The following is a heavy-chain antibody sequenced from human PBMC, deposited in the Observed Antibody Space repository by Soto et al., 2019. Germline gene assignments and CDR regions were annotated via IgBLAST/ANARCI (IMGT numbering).Heavy chain of an antibody. J-gene: IGHJ5*02. Sequence: SLRLSCAVSGFSFSSYGMNWVRQAPGKELEWVAVIWYDGTNKYYADSVKGRFTISRDDSKNTLYLQMNSLRAEDTAIYYCARDNSPYAYFYNPGSYDSWFDPWGQGTLVTVSS. V-gene: IGHV3-33*01. CDR2: IWYDGTNK. CDR3: ARDNSPYAYFYNPGSYDSWFDP. D-gene: IGHD3-10*01. CDR1: GFSFSSYG.